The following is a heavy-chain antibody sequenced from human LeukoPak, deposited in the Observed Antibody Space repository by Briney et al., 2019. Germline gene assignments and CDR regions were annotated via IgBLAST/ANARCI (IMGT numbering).Heavy chain of an antibody. CDR3: ASFTYYYDSSGYSDAFDI. CDR2: IYYSGGT. V-gene: IGHV4-59*01. CDR1: GGSISSYY. D-gene: IGHD3-22*01. Sequence: SETLSLTCTVSGGSISSYYWSWIRQPPGKGLEWIGYIYYSGGTNYNPSLKSRVTISVDTSKNQFSLKLSSVTAADTAVYYCASFTYYYDSSGYSDAFDIWGQGTMVTVSS. J-gene: IGHJ3*02.